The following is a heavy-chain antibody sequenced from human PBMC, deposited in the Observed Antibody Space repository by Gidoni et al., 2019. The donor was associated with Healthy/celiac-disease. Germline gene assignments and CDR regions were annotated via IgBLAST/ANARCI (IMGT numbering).Heavy chain of an antibody. CDR1: GFTFSSYW. Sequence: EVQLVESGGGLVQPGGSLRLSCAASGFTFSSYWMSGVRQAPGKGLEWVANIKQDGSEKYYVDSVKGRFTISRDNAKNSLYLQMNSLRAEDTAVYYCASAPFGITGTTPNYWYFDLWGRGTLVTVSS. V-gene: IGHV3-7*01. J-gene: IGHJ2*01. CDR3: ASAPFGITGTTPNYWYFDL. D-gene: IGHD1-7*01. CDR2: IKQDGSEK.